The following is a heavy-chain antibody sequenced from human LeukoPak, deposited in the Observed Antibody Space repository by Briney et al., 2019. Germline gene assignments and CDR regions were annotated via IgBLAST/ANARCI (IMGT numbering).Heavy chain of an antibody. CDR2: ISGSGGST. V-gene: IGHV3-23*01. CDR1: GFTFSSYA. Sequence: PGGSLRLSCAASGFTFSSYAMSWVRQAPGKGLEWVSAISGSGGSTYYADSVKGRFTISRDNSKNTLYLQMNSLRAEDTAVYYCAKDSPSGSYLGATFDYWGQGTLVTVSS. J-gene: IGHJ4*02. CDR3: AKDSPSGSYLGATFDY. D-gene: IGHD1-26*01.